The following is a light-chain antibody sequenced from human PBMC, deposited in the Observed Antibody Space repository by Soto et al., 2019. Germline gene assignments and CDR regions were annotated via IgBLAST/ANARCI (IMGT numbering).Light chain of an antibody. CDR2: EVS. CDR1: SSDVGAYDF. Sequence: SALPQPASLSGFPGQSIAISCTGTSSDVGAYDFVSWYQQHPDKAPKLLIYEVSNRPSGVSDRFSGSKSVNTATLTISGLQAEDEADYYCSSHTTSNTRVFGTGTKVTVL. V-gene: IGLV2-14*03. J-gene: IGLJ1*01. CDR3: SSHTTSNTRV.